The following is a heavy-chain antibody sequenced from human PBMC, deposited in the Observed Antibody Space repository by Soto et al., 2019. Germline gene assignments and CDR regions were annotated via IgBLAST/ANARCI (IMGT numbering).Heavy chain of an antibody. CDR3: ARRRSGPTFFDY. D-gene: IGHD3-10*01. J-gene: IGHJ4*02. V-gene: IGHV4-59*08. CDR2: IYHSGST. Sequence: PSETLSLTCTVSGCSISSYYWSWIRQPPGKGLEWIGFIYHSGSTNYSPSLKSRVTISIDTSKNQFSLKLSSVTAADTAVYYCARRRSGPTFFDYWGQGTLVTVSS. CDR1: GCSISSYY.